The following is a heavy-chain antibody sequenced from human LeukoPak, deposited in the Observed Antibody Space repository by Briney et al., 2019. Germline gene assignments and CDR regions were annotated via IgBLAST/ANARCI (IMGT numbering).Heavy chain of an antibody. CDR1: GNTFTAYY. Sequence: GGSVKVSCKASGNTFTAYYMHWVRQAPGQGLEWMGWINPNSGDTNYAQKFQGRVTMTRDTTTSTAYMELSSLRSDDTAVYYCASYRGSSGYYYYMDVWGKGTTVTVSS. J-gene: IGHJ6*03. CDR2: INPNSGDT. D-gene: IGHD3-10*01. CDR3: ASYRGSSGYYYYMDV. V-gene: IGHV1-2*02.